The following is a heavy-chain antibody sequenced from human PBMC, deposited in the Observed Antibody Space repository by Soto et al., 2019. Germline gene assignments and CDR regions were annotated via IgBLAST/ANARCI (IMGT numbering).Heavy chain of an antibody. CDR3: ARIIGYCRNNDCSWTFDV. Sequence: GESLKISCKTSGYSFISYWVAGVRQLPGKGLEWMGTFYPGDSTSTYSPSFQGQVTISVGTSITTAYLQLNSLKASDTAMYYCARIIGYCRNNDCSWTFDVWGQGTMVTVSS. CDR2: FYPGDSTS. D-gene: IGHD2-15*01. J-gene: IGHJ3*01. CDR1: GYSFISYW. V-gene: IGHV5-51*01.